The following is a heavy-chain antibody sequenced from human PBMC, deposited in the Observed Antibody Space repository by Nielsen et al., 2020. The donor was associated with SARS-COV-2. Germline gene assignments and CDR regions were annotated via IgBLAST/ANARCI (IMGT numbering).Heavy chain of an antibody. Sequence: GESLKISCAASGFTFSSYAMHWVRRAQGKGLESVSTISSDGRRTYYASSVKGRFTISRDNSKNTLYLQMGGLRADDMAVYYCARDPGGLFWYFDLWGRGTLVTVSS. V-gene: IGHV3-64*01. CDR3: ARDPGGLFWYFDL. CDR1: GFTFSSYA. J-gene: IGHJ2*01. D-gene: IGHD3-10*01. CDR2: ISSDGRRT.